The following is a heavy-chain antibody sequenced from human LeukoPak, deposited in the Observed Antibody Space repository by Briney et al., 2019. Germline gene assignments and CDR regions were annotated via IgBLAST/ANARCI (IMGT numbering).Heavy chain of an antibody. J-gene: IGHJ4*02. Sequence: GGSLRLSCAAAGFTFSSYWMHWVRQSPGKGLVWVSRVSSDGSITDYTDSVKGRFTISRDNAKNTLYLQMNSLRAEDTAMYYCVRAVGGNDGRTFGYWAQGTLVTVSS. CDR2: VSSDGSIT. D-gene: IGHD3-3*01. CDR3: VRAVGGNDGRTFGY. V-gene: IGHV3-74*01. CDR1: GFTFSSYW.